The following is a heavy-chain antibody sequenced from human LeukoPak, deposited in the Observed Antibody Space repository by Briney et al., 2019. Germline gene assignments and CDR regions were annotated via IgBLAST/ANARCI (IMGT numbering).Heavy chain of an antibody. CDR3: ARDLAFGGNWFDP. CDR2: INPNSGGT. Sequence: ASAKVSCKASGYTFTNYGINWVRQAPGQGLEWMGWINPNSGGTNYAQKFQGRVTMTRDTSISTAYMELSRLKSDDTAVYYCARDLAFGGNWFDPWGQGTLVTVSS. V-gene: IGHV1-2*02. D-gene: IGHD3-16*01. J-gene: IGHJ5*02. CDR1: GYTFTNYG.